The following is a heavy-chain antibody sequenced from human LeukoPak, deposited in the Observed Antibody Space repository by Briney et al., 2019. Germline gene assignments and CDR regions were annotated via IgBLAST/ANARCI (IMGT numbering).Heavy chain of an antibody. V-gene: IGHV6-1*01. CDR3: ARGPLVDYGLGSPIDY. J-gene: IGHJ4*02. Sequence: SQTLSLTCAISGDSVSRNTAGWNWIRQSPSRGLEWLGRTYYRSKWYSDFAPSVRNRIAINPDTSKNQFSLKLSSVTAADTAVYYCARGPLVDYGLGSPIDYWGQGTLVTVSS. CDR1: GDSVSRNTAG. D-gene: IGHD3-10*01. CDR2: TYYRSKWYS.